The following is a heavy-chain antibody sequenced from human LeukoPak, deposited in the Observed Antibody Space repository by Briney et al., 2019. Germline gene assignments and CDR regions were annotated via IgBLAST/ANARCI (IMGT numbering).Heavy chain of an antibody. CDR1: GGSISSYY. CDR3: ARGLGGWGRLDY. D-gene: IGHD3-16*01. Sequence: PSETLSLTCTVSGGSISSYYWSWIRQPPGKGLEWIGYIYYTGTTDYNPSLKSRVTISMDTSKSQLSLNLGSVTAADTAVYYCARGLGGWGRLDYWGQGTLVTVSS. CDR2: IYYTGTT. V-gene: IGHV4-59*01. J-gene: IGHJ4*02.